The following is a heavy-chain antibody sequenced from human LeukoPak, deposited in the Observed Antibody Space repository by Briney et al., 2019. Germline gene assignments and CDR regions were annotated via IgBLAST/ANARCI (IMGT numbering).Heavy chain of an antibody. V-gene: IGHV4-39*01. D-gene: IGHD6-13*01. CDR2: IYYSGST. CDR3: ARRRPGIAAAGTLVGHNWFDP. J-gene: IGHJ5*02. Sequence: SETLSLTCTVSGGSISSSSYYWGWIRQPPGKGLEWIGSIYYSGSTYYNPSLKSRVTISVDTSKNQFSLKLSSVTAADTAVYYCARRRPGIAAAGTLVGHNWFDPWGQGTLVTVSS. CDR1: GGSISSSSYY.